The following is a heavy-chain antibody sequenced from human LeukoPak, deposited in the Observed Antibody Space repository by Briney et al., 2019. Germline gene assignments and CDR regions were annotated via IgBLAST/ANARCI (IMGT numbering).Heavy chain of an antibody. Sequence: PSETLSLTCTVSGGSISSYYWSWIRQPPGKGLEWIGYIYYSGSTDYNPSLKSRVTISVDTSKNQFSLKLSSVTAADTAVYYCARHGANIPFDYWGQGTLVTVSS. CDR1: GGSISSYY. J-gene: IGHJ4*02. V-gene: IGHV4-59*08. CDR3: ARHGANIPFDY. CDR2: IYYSGST. D-gene: IGHD2/OR15-2a*01.